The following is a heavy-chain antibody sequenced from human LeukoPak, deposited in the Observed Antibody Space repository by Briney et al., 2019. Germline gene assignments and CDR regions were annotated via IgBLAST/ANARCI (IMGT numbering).Heavy chain of an antibody. V-gene: IGHV3-7*01. CDR1: GFTFSSYW. J-gene: IGHJ4*02. Sequence: GGSLRLSCAASGFTFSSYWMSWVGQAPGKGLEGVANIKQDGSEKYYVDSVKGRFTMSRDNAKNSLYLQMNSLRAEDTAVYYCAREGSSGYNDYWGQGTLVTVSS. CDR2: IKQDGSEK. CDR3: AREGSSGYNDY. D-gene: IGHD3-22*01.